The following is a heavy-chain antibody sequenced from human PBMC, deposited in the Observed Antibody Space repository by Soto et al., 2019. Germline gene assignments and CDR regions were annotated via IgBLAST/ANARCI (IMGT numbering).Heavy chain of an antibody. CDR2: ISAYNGNT. Sequence: ASVKVSCKASGYTFTSYGISWVRQAPGQGLEWMGRISAYNGNTNYAQKHQGRDTMTTDTSTSTAYMELRSLRSDDSALSYCAREFLYGHYGKADYRGQGSLVSVSS. CDR3: AREFLYGHYGKADY. J-gene: IGHJ4*02. CDR1: GYTFTSYG. D-gene: IGHD4-17*01. V-gene: IGHV1-18*01.